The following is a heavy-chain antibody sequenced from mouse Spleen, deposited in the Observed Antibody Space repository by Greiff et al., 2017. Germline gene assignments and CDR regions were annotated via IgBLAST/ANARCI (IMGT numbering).Heavy chain of an antibody. J-gene: IGHJ3*01. V-gene: IGHV1-18*01. CDR1: GYSFTGYT. Sequence: EVKLMESGPELVKPGASMKISCKASGYSFTGYTMNWVKQSHGKNLEWIGLINPYNGGTSYNQKFKGKATLTVDKSSSTAYMELLSLTSEDSAVYYCARGEITTAWFAYTGEGTLVTVSA. CDR2: INPYNGGT. CDR3: ARGEITTAWFAY. D-gene: IGHD2-4*01.